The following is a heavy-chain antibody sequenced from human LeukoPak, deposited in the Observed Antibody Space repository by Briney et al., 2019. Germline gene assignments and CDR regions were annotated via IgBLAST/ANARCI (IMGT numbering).Heavy chain of an antibody. V-gene: IGHV4-59*01. Sequence: SETLSLTCTVSGGSIRNYYWSWIRQPPGEGLEWIGYIYHSGSTNYNPSLKSRVNVSVDMAKNQISLKMSSVTAADTAVYYCARTSIAARRANAFDIWGQGTMVTVSS. CDR3: ARTSIAARRANAFDI. CDR1: GGSIRNYY. CDR2: IYHSGST. D-gene: IGHD6-6*01. J-gene: IGHJ3*02.